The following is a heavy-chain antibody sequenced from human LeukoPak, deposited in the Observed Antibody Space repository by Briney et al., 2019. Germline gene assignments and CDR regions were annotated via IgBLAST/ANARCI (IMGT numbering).Heavy chain of an antibody. CDR1: GGTFSSYA. CDR2: IIPIFGTA. V-gene: IGHV1-69*13. Sequence: SVKVSCKASGGTFSSYAISWVRQAPGQGLEWKGGIIPIFGTANYAQKFQGRVTITADESTSTAYMELSSLRSEDTAVYYCARGSIAVAGDDAFDIWGQGTMVTVSS. CDR3: ARGSIAVAGDDAFDI. J-gene: IGHJ3*02. D-gene: IGHD6-19*01.